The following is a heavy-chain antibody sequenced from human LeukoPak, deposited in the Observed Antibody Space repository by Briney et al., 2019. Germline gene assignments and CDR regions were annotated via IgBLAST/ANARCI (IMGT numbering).Heavy chain of an antibody. Sequence: GGSLRLSCAASGFTFRSYGMHWVRQAPGKGLEWVAVISYDGNTIYYADSAKGLFTISRDNYKDTLYLHMNSLRAEDTAVYHCAKDGYSAYGSFDYWGQGTLVTVSS. CDR3: AKDGYSAYGSFDY. D-gene: IGHD5-12*01. V-gene: IGHV3-30*18. CDR1: GFTFRSYG. CDR2: ISYDGNTI. J-gene: IGHJ4*02.